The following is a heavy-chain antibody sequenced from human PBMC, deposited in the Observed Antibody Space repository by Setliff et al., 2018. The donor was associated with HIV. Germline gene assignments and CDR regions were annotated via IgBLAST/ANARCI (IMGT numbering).Heavy chain of an antibody. V-gene: IGHV1-24*01. CDR3: TTGTGYGLFEH. CDR2: IEPEDGKR. D-gene: IGHD6-25*01. J-gene: IGHJ4*02. CDR1: GIAVTESS. Sequence: ASVKVSCKVSGIAVTESSIHWVRQTPERGLEWMGGIEPEDGKRVDTQKFQGRVTISRDTPTNIGYMALSSLRPEETAMYYCTTGTGYGLFEHWGQGTPVTVSS.